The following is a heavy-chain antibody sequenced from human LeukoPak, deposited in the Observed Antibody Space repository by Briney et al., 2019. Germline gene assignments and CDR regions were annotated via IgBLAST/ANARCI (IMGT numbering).Heavy chain of an antibody. D-gene: IGHD5-24*01. CDR1: GYTFTDHY. CDR2: ISPNSGGT. Sequence: ASVKVSCKASGYTFTDHYMHWVRQAPGQGPEWMGWISPNSGGTNYAQKFQGRVTMTRDTSITTGYLEVTRLRSDDTAVYFCVSGGYKLDYWGQGTQVTVFS. J-gene: IGHJ4*02. CDR3: VSGGYKLDY. V-gene: IGHV1-2*02.